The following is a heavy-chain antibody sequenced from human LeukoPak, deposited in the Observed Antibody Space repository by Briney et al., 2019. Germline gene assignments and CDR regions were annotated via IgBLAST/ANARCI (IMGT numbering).Heavy chain of an antibody. CDR2: LYYNGNT. CDR3: ARQGYGSYFDY. Sequence: SETLSLTCVVSGGSISSGTHYWSWIRQPPGKGLEWIGCLYYNGNTNYNPSLKSRVTIAVDTSKNQFSLKLSSVTAADTAVYYCARQGYGSYFDYWGQGTLVTVSS. CDR1: GGSISSGTHY. D-gene: IGHD4-17*01. V-gene: IGHV4-61*01. J-gene: IGHJ4*02.